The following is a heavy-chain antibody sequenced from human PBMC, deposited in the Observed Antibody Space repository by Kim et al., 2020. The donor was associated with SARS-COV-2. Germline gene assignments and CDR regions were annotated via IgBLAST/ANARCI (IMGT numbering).Heavy chain of an antibody. Sequence: ASVKVSCKASGYTFTGYYMHWVRQAPGQGLEWMGRINPNSGGTNYAQKFQGRVTMTRDTSISTAYMELSRLRSDDTAVYYCATPQRGYSYGYVFGYWGQGTLVTVSS. CDR3: ATPQRGYSYGYVFGY. J-gene: IGHJ4*02. V-gene: IGHV1-2*06. CDR1: GYTFTGYY. CDR2: INPNSGGT. D-gene: IGHD5-18*01.